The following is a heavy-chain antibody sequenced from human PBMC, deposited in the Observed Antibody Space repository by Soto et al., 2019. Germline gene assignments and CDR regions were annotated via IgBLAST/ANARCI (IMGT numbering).Heavy chain of an antibody. J-gene: IGHJ4*02. CDR3: ENGQWGHVAAFLFDW. CDR2: ISGAGGST. D-gene: IGHD6-19*01. Sequence: EVQLLESGGGLVQPGGSLRLSCAASGFTFSSGAMSWVRQAPGKGLEWVSSISGAGGSTSYADSVKGRFTVSRDNSKNSVDRSMNNLRADDPAGYYWENGQWGHVAAFLFDWWGPGTLGSVS. V-gene: IGHV3-23*01. CDR1: GFTFSSGA.